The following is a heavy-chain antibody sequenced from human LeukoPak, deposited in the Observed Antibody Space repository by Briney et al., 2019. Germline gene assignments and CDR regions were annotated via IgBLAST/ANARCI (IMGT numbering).Heavy chain of an antibody. CDR3: ARDDTIGVVAARDSGFDY. Sequence: GGSLRLSCAASGFTFSSYSMNWVRQAPGKGLEWVSSISSSSSYIYYADSVKGRFTISRDNAKNSLYLQMNSLRAEDTAVYYCARDDTIGVVAARDSGFDYWGQGTLVTVSS. J-gene: IGHJ4*02. CDR1: GFTFSSYS. V-gene: IGHV3-21*01. CDR2: ISSSSSYI. D-gene: IGHD2-15*01.